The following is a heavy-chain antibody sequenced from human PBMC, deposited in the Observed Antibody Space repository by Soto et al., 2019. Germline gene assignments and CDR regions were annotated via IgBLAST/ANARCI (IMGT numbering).Heavy chain of an antibody. CDR2: IYYSGST. CDR1: GGSISSDY. Sequence: PSETLSLTCTVSGGSISSDYWSWIRQPPGKGLEWIGYIYYSGSTNYNPSLKSRVTISVDTSKNQFSLKLSSVTAADTAVYYCARDSPYCGGDCPVDAFDIWGQGTMVTVSS. J-gene: IGHJ3*02. D-gene: IGHD2-21*02. CDR3: ARDSPYCGGDCPVDAFDI. V-gene: IGHV4-59*01.